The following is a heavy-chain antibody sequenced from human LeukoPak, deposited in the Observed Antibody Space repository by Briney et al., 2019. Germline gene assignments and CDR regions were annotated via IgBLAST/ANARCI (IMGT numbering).Heavy chain of an antibody. CDR2: ISYDGSNK. D-gene: IGHD4-23*01. Sequence: GGSLRLSCAASGFTFSNYGIHWVRQAPGKGLEWVAVISYDGSNKYYADSVKGRSTISRDNSKNTLYLQMNSLRDEDTGVYYCARDYGGNLDNWGQGTLVIVSS. CDR3: ARDYGGNLDN. CDR1: GFTFSNYG. J-gene: IGHJ4*02. V-gene: IGHV3-33*01.